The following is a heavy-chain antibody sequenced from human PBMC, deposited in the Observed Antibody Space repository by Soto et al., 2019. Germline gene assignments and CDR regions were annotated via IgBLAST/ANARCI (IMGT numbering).Heavy chain of an antibody. D-gene: IGHD5-18*01. CDR1: GFTFSSYA. V-gene: IGHV3-23*01. CDR3: AKDRESVGYSYGDY. Sequence: GGSLRLSCAASGFTFSSYAMSWVRQAPGKGLEWVSAISGSGGSTYYADSVKGRFTISKDNSKNTLFLQMNSLKPEDTAVYYCAKDRESVGYSYGDYWGQGIQVTVSS. CDR2: ISGSGGST. J-gene: IGHJ4*02.